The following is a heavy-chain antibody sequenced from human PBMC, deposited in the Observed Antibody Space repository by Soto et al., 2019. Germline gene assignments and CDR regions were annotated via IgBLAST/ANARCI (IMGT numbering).Heavy chain of an antibody. Sequence: EVQLVESGGGLVKPGGSLRLSCAASGFTFSSYSMNWVRQAPGKGLEWVSSISSSSSYIYYADSVKGRFTISRDNAKNSLYLKMTRLRAEDTAVYYCARGLVLRSLDWLSPLGYWGQGNVVTVSS. CDR3: ARGLVLRSLDWLSPLGY. CDR2: ISSSSSYI. D-gene: IGHD3-3*01. CDR1: GFTFSSYS. J-gene: IGHJ4*02. V-gene: IGHV3-21*01.